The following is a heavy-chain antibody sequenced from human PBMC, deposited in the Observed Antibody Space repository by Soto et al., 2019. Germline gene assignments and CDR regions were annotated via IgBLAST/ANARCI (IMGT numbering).Heavy chain of an antibody. D-gene: IGHD4-17*01. V-gene: IGHV1-3*01. CDR1: GYTFTSYA. CDR3: ATVGTTVPSRAFDI. CDR2: INAGNGNT. Sequence: ASVKVSCKASGYTFTSYAMHWVRQAPGQRLEWMGWINAGNGNTKYSQKFQGRVTITRDTSASTAYMELSSLRSEDTAVYYCATVGTTVPSRAFDIWGQGTTVTVSS. J-gene: IGHJ3*02.